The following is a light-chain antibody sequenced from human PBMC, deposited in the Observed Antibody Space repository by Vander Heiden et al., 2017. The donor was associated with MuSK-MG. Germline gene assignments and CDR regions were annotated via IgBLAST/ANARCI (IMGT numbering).Light chain of an antibody. CDR3: QQYYSTPWT. J-gene: IGKJ1*01. CDR2: WAS. CDR1: QSVLYSSTNKNY. Sequence: DIVMTQSPDSLAVSPGERATINCKSSQSVLYSSTNKNYLAWYQQKPGQPPKLLIYWASTRESGVPDRFSGSGSGTDSTLTISSLQAEDVAVYYCQQYYSTPWTFGQGTKVEIK. V-gene: IGKV4-1*01.